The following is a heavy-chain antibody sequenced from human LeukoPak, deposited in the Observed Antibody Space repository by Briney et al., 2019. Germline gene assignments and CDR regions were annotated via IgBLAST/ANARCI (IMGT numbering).Heavy chain of an antibody. CDR1: GFTFTNNW. V-gene: IGHV3-7*01. CDR3: ASSSYSSSSS. Sequence: SGGSLRLSCSASGFTFTNNWMIWVRQAQGKGREWVADINEDGSQKYYVGSVEGRFTISRDNAKNSVYLQMNSLRAEDTAMYYCASSSYSSSSSWGQGTLVTVSS. J-gene: IGHJ5*02. D-gene: IGHD6-6*01. CDR2: INEDGSQK.